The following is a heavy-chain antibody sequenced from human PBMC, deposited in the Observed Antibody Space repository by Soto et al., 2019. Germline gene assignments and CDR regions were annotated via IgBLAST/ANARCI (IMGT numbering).Heavy chain of an antibody. CDR3: ARQSICTNGVCYFWFAP. CDR2: ISAYNGNT. V-gene: IGHV1-18*01. Sequence: QVQLVQSGAEVKKPGASVKVSCKASGYTFTSYGISWVRQAPGQGLEWMGWISAYNGNTNYAQKLQGRVTMTTDTSTGTGYLELRSLRSDDTAVYYCARQSICTNGVCYFWFAPWGQGTLVTVSS. D-gene: IGHD2-8*01. J-gene: IGHJ5*02. CDR1: GYTFTSYG.